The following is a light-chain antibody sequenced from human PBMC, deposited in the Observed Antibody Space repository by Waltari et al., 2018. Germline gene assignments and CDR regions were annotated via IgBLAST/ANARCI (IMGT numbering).Light chain of an antibody. CDR2: LGS. J-gene: IGKJ1*01. CDR1: QSLLPDNGNNY. Sequence: DILMTQSPLSLPVTPGEPAAISCRSSQSLLPDNGNNYLDWYLQRPGQSPQLLIYLGSNRASGVPDRFSGSGSGTDFTLKISRVEAEDVGVYYCMQALQTPWTFGQGTKVEVK. CDR3: MQALQTPWT. V-gene: IGKV2-28*01.